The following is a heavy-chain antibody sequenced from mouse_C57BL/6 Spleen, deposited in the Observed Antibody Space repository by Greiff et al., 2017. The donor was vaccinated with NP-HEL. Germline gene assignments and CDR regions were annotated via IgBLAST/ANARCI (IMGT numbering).Heavy chain of an antibody. Sequence: VQLQQSGAELVKPGASVKLSCKASGYTFTSYWMHWVKQRPGQGLEWIGMIHPNSGSTNYNEKFKSKATLTVDKSSSTAYMQLSSLTSEDSAVYYCARGGFTTVVAQEFAYWGQGTLVTVSA. J-gene: IGHJ3*01. CDR3: ARGGFTTVVAQEFAY. CDR2: IHPNSGST. CDR1: GYTFTSYW. V-gene: IGHV1-64*01. D-gene: IGHD1-1*01.